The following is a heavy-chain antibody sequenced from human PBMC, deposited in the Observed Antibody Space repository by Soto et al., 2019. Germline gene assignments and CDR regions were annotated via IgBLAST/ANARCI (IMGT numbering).Heavy chain of an antibody. J-gene: IGHJ5*02. CDR3: ARVQCDGSCQNWFDP. Sequence: GGSLRLSCAASGFTFPSYSMNWVRQAPGKGLEWVSSSSGSSTYMYYADSVKGRFTISRDNAKNSLFLQMNSLRAEDTAVYYCARVQCDGSCQNWFDPWGQGTLVTVSS. V-gene: IGHV3-21*01. CDR2: SSGSSTYM. D-gene: IGHD2-15*01. CDR1: GFTFPSYS.